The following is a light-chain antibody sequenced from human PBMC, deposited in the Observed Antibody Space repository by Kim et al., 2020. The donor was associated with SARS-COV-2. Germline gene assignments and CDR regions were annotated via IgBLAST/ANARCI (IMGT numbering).Light chain of an antibody. J-gene: IGLJ1*01. CDR2: GNN. CDR1: STNIGSNS. V-gene: IGLV1-44*01. CDR3: AAWDDGLERV. Sequence: ELTQPPSASGTPEQRVTISCSGSSTNIGSNSVNWYQQLPGTAPKLLIHGNNQRPSGVPDRFSGSKSGTSASLAITGLQSEDEADYYCAAWDDGLERVFGTGTKVTV.